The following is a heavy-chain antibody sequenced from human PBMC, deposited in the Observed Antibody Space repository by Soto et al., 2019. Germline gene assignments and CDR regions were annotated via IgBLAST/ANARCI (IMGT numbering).Heavy chain of an antibody. D-gene: IGHD3-3*01. J-gene: IGHJ4*02. Sequence: VASVKVSCKASGYTFTSYGISWVRQAPGQGLEWMGWISAYNGNTNYAQKLQGRVTMTTDTSTSTAYMELRSLRSDDTAVYYCASVGYDFWSGYYRSFDYWGQGTLVTVSS. CDR3: ASVGYDFWSGYYRSFDY. CDR2: ISAYNGNT. V-gene: IGHV1-18*01. CDR1: GYTFTSYG.